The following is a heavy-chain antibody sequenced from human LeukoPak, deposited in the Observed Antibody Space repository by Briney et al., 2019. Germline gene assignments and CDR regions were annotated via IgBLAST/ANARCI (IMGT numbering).Heavy chain of an antibody. CDR3: AKDGSWGDYQFYFYIDV. CDR2: ISASGHYT. J-gene: IGHJ6*03. V-gene: IGHV3-23*01. D-gene: IGHD3-16*01. CDR1: GFTFANSA. Sequence: GGSLRLSCAVSGFTFANSAMSWVRQAPGKGLDWISGISASGHYTYTADSLKGRFTISRDNSKNTLYLQMNSLRAEDTALYYCAKDGSWGDYQFYFYIDVWGKGTTVTVSS.